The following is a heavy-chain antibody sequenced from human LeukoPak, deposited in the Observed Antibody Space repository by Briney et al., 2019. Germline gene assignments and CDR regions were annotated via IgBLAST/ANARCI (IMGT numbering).Heavy chain of an antibody. J-gene: IGHJ5*02. CDR2: ISGSGTI. CDR3: ARDSGTTGEVKFDP. Sequence: SETLSLTCTVSGGSIHNYWSWIRQPAGKGLEWIGRISGSGTITYNPALQSRLTISIDTSKNQFSLKLMSVTAADTAVYYCARDSGTTGEVKFDPWGQGTLVTVSS. CDR1: GGSIHNY. D-gene: IGHD3-10*01. V-gene: IGHV4-4*07.